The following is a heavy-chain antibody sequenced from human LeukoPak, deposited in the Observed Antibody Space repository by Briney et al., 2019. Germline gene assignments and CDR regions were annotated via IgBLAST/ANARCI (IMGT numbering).Heavy chain of an antibody. CDR1: GFTFSSYW. V-gene: IGHV3-33*08. Sequence: GGSLRPSCAASGFTFSSYWMNWARQAPGKGLEWVSVIWFDGSTQYYTDSVKGRFTISRDNSKNTLFLQMNSLRAEDTAIYYCVRDPQINWNRPSPLSWGQGTLVTVSS. J-gene: IGHJ5*02. CDR2: IWFDGSTQ. D-gene: IGHD1-20*01. CDR3: VRDPQINWNRPSPLS.